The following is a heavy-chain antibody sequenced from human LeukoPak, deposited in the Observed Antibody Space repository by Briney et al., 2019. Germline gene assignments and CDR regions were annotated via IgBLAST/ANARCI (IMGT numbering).Heavy chain of an antibody. D-gene: IGHD3-10*01. CDR2: IIPIFGTA. CDR1: GGTFSSYA. J-gene: IGHJ6*04. V-gene: IGHV1-69*06. CDR3: ARDQEWFGELSDYYYGMDV. Sequence: SVKVSCKASGGTFSSYAISWVRQAPGQGLEWMGGIIPIFGTANYAQKLQGRVTITADKSTSTAYMELSSLRSEDTAVYYCARDQEWFGELSDYYYGMDVWGKGTTVTVSS.